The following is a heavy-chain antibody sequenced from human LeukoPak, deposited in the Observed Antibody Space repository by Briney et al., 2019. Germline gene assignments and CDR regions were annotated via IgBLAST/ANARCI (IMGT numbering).Heavy chain of an antibody. D-gene: IGHD2-15*01. CDR3: ARGCAASGGSWYSSLDAFDI. V-gene: IGHV1-69*04. Sequence: SVKVSCKASGGTFSSYAISWVRQAPGQGLEWMGRIIPILGIANYAQKFQGGVTITADKSTSTAYMELSSLRSEDTAVYYCARGCAASGGSWYSSLDAFDIWGQGTMVTVSS. CDR2: IIPILGIA. CDR1: GGTFSSYA. J-gene: IGHJ3*02.